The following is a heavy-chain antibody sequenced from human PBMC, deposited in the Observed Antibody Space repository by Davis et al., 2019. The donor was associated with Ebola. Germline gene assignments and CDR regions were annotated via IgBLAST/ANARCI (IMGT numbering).Heavy chain of an antibody. D-gene: IGHD6-13*01. CDR1: GYTFTSNY. CDR3: AREQLVPDDYYYGMDV. CDR2: IHPSGGST. J-gene: IGHJ6*02. V-gene: IGHV1-46*01. Sequence: ASVHVSCKASGYTFTSNYMHWVRQAPGQGLEWMGVIHPSGGSTSYAQKFQGRVTMTRDTSTSTVYMELSSLRSEDTAVYYCAREQLVPDDYYYGMDVWGQGTTVTVSS.